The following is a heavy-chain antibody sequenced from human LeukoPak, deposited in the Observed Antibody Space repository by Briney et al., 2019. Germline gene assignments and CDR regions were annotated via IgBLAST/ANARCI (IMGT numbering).Heavy chain of an antibody. D-gene: IGHD1-26*01. CDR3: ARVDAGRYYGHDY. CDR2: INPNSGGT. CDR1: GYTFTGYY. J-gene: IGHJ4*02. Sequence: ASVKVSCKASGYTFTGYYMHWVRQAPGQGLEWMGWINPNSGGTNYAQKFQGRVTMTRDTSISTAYMELRSLRSDDTAMYYCARVDAGRYYGHDYWGQGTLVPVTS. V-gene: IGHV1-2*02.